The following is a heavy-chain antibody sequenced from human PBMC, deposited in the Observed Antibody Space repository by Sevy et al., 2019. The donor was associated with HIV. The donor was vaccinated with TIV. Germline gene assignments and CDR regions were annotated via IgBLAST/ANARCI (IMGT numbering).Heavy chain of an antibody. CDR3: ARERTYLFDY. V-gene: IGHV3-33*01. J-gene: IGHJ4*02. CDR2: IWFDGSNI. CDR1: GFTFGSYG. Sequence: GGSLTLSCVASGFTFGSYGMLWVRQAPGKGLEWVADIWFDGSNIHYADSVRGRFTISRDNSKNTLSLQMSSLRAEDTAVYYCARERTYLFDYCGQGTLVTVSS.